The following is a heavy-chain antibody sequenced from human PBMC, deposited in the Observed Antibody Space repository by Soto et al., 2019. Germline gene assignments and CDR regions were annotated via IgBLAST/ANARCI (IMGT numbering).Heavy chain of an antibody. J-gene: IGHJ4*02. CDR1: GFSLRTTGVG. D-gene: IGHD3-16*01. V-gene: IGHV2-5*02. CDR2: FYWDDDK. Sequence: KESGPTLVKPTQTLTLTCPYSGFSLRTTGVGVGWIRQPPGKALEWLGIFYWDDDKRYSPSLKNRLTLTNDISKSQVVLTLTNMDPVDTATYYCAHTWGLPFDYWGQGTLVIVSS. CDR3: AHTWGLPFDY.